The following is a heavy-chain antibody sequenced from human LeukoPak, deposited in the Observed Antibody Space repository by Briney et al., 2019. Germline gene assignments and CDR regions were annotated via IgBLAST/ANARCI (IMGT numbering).Heavy chain of an antibody. J-gene: IGHJ4*02. Sequence: SGGSLRLSCAASGFTFSSYGMHWVRQAPGKGLEWVAVIWYDGSNKYYADSVKGRFTISRDNSKNTLYLQMNSLRAEDMAVYYCAKGSYDSSGYYWDYWGQGTLVTVSS. CDR2: IWYDGSNK. D-gene: IGHD3-22*01. CDR3: AKGSYDSSGYYWDY. CDR1: GFTFSSYG. V-gene: IGHV3-33*06.